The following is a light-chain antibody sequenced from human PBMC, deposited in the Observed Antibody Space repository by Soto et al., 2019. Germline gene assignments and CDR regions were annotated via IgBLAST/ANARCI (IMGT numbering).Light chain of an antibody. Sequence: QSVLTQPPSASATPGQRVTISCSGSSSNIGSKTVNWYQQLPGTAPKLLIYSNNQRPSGVPDRLSGSKSGTSASLAISGLQSEDEADYYCAAWDDSLNDYVFGTGTKVTVL. CDR3: AAWDDSLNDYV. J-gene: IGLJ1*01. V-gene: IGLV1-44*01. CDR2: SNN. CDR1: SSNIGSKT.